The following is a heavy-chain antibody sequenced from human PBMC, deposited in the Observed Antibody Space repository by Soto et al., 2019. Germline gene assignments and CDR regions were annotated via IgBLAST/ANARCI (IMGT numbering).Heavy chain of an antibody. CDR2: IYYGGST. Sequence: SGTLSLTCMFSVGSIGGYYGSGIRRPQGKGLEWMGYIYYGGSTDYSPSLKSRVTISVDTSKNQFSLKLSSFPAADRAVYYCAGLDIVVVPAASDNWFDPWGQGNLVTVSS. D-gene: IGHD2-2*01. CDR1: VGSIGGYY. CDR3: AGLDIVVVPAASDNWFDP. J-gene: IGHJ5*02. V-gene: IGHV4-59*01.